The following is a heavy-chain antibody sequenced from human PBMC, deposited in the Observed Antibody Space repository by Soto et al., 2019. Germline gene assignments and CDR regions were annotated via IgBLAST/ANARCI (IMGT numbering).Heavy chain of an antibody. D-gene: IGHD3-22*01. Sequence: SVKVSCKASGGTFSSYTISWVRQAPGQGLEWMGRIIPILGIANYAQKFQGRVTITADKSTSTAYMELSSLRPEDTAVYYCVKGTYYYDRSGAPPRYGMDVWGQGTTVTVSS. CDR1: GGTFSSYT. CDR2: IIPILGIA. CDR3: VKGTYYYDRSGAPPRYGMDV. V-gene: IGHV1-69*02. J-gene: IGHJ6*02.